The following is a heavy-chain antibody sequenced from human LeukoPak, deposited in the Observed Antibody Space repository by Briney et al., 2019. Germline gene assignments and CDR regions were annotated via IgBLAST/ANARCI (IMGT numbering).Heavy chain of an antibody. CDR2: INGGGKT. CDR3: ARRPYGLIRGIGGPTGHWFEA. V-gene: IGHV4-34*01. J-gene: IGHJ5*02. D-gene: IGHD3-16*01. CDR1: GGSSSVYF. Sequence: SETLSLTCAVHGGSSSVYFCSWIRQSPGKGLEWIGEINGGGKTDYNPSLKSRVTMSVDTSKNQFSLRLTSVTAADTAIYYCARRPYGLIRGIGGPTGHWFEAWGQGTLVSVSS.